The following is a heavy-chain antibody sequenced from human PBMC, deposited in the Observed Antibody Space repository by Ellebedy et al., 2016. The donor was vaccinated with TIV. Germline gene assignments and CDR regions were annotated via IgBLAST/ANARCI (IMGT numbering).Heavy chain of an antibody. CDR3: ARGAEHTTSSGGFRRFDP. Sequence: PGGSLRLSCAASGFTFDDYGMSWVRQAPGKGLEWVSGIDWNGGSTGYADSVKGRFTISRDNAKSTLYLQMSSLGVEDTAVYYCARGAEHTTSSGGFRRFDPWGHGNLVTVS. V-gene: IGHV3-20*04. CDR2: IDWNGGST. CDR1: GFTFDDYG. J-gene: IGHJ5*02. D-gene: IGHD6-6*01.